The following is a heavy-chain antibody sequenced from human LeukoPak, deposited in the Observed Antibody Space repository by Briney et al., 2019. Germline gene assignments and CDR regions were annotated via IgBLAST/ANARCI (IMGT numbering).Heavy chain of an antibody. CDR1: GYTFTGYY. V-gene: IGHV1-2*02. Sequence: GASVKVSCKASGYTFTGYYMHWVRQAPGQGRVWMGWINPNSGGTTYAQKFQDRVTMTRDTAISTAYMELSRLRSDDTAVYYCARVGGLSVYYDRSGYYVYWGQGTLVTVSS. CDR2: INPNSGGT. CDR3: ARVGGLSVYYDRSGYYVY. J-gene: IGHJ4*02. D-gene: IGHD3-22*01.